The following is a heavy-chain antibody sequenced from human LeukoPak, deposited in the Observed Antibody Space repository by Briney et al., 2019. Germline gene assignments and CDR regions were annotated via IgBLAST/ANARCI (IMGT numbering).Heavy chain of an antibody. J-gene: IGHJ3*02. V-gene: IGHV1-46*01. CDR2: INPSGGST. CDR1: GYTFTSYY. Sequence: GASVKVSCKASGYTFTSYYMHWVRQAPGQRLEWMGIINPSGGSTSYAQKFQGRVTMTRDTSTSTVYMELSSLRSEDTAVYYCARGVGASLPRNAFDIWGQGTMVTVSS. CDR3: ARGVGASLPRNAFDI. D-gene: IGHD1-26*01.